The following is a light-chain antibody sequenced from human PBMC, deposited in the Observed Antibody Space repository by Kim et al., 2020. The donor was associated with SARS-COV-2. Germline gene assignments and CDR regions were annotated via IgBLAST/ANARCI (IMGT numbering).Light chain of an antibody. V-gene: IGKV3D-20*01. CDR2: ATS. Sequence: SPGERAALSCGTIQSLSTTYLAWYQQKPGLAPRLRIYATSSRATGVPDRFSGSGSGTDFTLTISRLEPEDLAVYYCQQYFTSPWTFGPGTKVDIK. CDR3: QQYFTSPWT. J-gene: IGKJ1*01. CDR1: QSLSTTY.